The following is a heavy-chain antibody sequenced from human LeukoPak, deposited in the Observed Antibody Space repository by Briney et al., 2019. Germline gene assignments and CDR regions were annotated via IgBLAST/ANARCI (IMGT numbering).Heavy chain of an antibody. D-gene: IGHD5-12*01. CDR1: GFIFDDYA. J-gene: IGHJ5*02. Sequence: GGSLRLSCAASGFIFDDYAIHWVRRGPGKGLRWVSGISWNSGSIGYADSVKGRFTISRDNAKNSLYLQMNSLRAEDTPLYYCAKDGGAVASGWFDPWGQGTLVTVSS. CDR3: AKDGGAVASGWFDP. CDR2: ISWNSGSI. V-gene: IGHV3-9*01.